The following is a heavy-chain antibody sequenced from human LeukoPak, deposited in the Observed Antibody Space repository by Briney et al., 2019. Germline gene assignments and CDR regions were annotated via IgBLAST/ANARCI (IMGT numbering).Heavy chain of an antibody. J-gene: IGHJ4*02. V-gene: IGHV3-74*01. D-gene: IGHD1-1*01. CDR2: IHSDGSIT. CDR3: ARPGDGFDY. Sequence: RPGGSLRLSCAASGFTFSAYWMHWVRQAPGEGLVWVSRIHSDGSITTYADSVKGRFTISRDNAKNTLYLQMSSLRAEDTAVYYCARPGDGFDYWGQGTLVTVCS. CDR1: GFTFSAYW.